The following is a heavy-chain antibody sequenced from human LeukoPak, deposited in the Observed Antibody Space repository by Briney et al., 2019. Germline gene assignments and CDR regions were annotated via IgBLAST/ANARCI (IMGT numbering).Heavy chain of an antibody. J-gene: IGHJ6*02. CDR3: ARGSVTDLYGMDV. V-gene: IGHV4-4*07. D-gene: IGHD2-21*02. Sequence: SETLSLTCTVSGGSISSYYWSCIRQPAGKGLEWIGRIYTSGSTNYNPSLKSRVTISVDTSKNQFSLKLSSVTAADTAVYYCARGSVTDLYGMDVWGQGTTVTVSS. CDR2: IYTSGST. CDR1: GGSISSYY.